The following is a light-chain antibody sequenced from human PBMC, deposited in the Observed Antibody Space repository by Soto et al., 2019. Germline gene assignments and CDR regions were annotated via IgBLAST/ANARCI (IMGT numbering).Light chain of an antibody. CDR1: QSVSYN. J-gene: IGKJ1*01. Sequence: EVGVTKSPATVSVSPGERVTLFCRASQSVSYNLAWYQQKPGQAPRLLIYGASTRATGIPARFSGSGSGTDFTLTISSLQPEDFATYSCQQSYSTTWTFGQGTKVDNK. CDR3: QQSYSTTWT. CDR2: GAS. V-gene: IGKV3-15*01.